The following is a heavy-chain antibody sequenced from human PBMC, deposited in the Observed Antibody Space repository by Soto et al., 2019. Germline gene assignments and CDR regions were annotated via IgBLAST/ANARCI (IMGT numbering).Heavy chain of an antibody. CDR1: GYTFTDYY. CDR2: MNPKSGGA. Sequence: ASLKVSCKTSGYTFTDYYTHWVRQAPGQGLEWMGWMNPKSGGAYFAQKFQGRVTLTRDTSIGTAYIEVNSLTSDDTAVYFCTRGNIGNSDGLYDAFDIWGQGTTVTVSS. CDR3: TRGNIGNSDGLYDAFDI. V-gene: IGHV1-2*02. J-gene: IGHJ3*02. D-gene: IGHD5-18*01.